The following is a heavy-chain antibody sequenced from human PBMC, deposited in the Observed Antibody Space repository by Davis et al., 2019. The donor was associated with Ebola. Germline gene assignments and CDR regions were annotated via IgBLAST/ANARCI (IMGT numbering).Heavy chain of an antibody. J-gene: IGHJ3*02. CDR1: GDSSSLNSGG. CDR2: TYYMFKWYN. V-gene: IGHV6-1*01. Sequence: PSETLSLTCAISGDSSSLNSGGWNCIRQSPSRGLVWLGRTYYMFKWYNDYAPSVVGRISINAATSKNHFSLQLNSVTPEDTAVYYCARGWLRTGLDIWGQGTMVIVSS. D-gene: IGHD5-24*01. CDR3: ARGWLRTGLDI.